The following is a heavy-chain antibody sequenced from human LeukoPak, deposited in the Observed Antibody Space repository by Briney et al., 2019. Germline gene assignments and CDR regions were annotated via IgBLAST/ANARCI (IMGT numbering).Heavy chain of an antibody. D-gene: IGHD3-16*02. Sequence: GGSLRLSCAASGFTFSSYAMRWVRQAPGKGLEWVSGISGSGDSTYYADSVKGRFTISRDNSKNTLYLQMNSPRAEDTAVYYCARTYSWSLSRFDYWGQGTLVTVSS. V-gene: IGHV3-23*01. CDR1: GFTFSSYA. CDR3: ARTYSWSLSRFDY. J-gene: IGHJ4*02. CDR2: ISGSGDST.